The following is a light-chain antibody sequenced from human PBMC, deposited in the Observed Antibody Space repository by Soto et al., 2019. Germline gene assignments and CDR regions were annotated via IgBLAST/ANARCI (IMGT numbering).Light chain of an antibody. CDR3: RSYTSSSTSVV. J-gene: IGLJ2*01. CDR2: DVS. V-gene: IGLV2-14*01. Sequence: QSVLTQPASVSGSPGQSITISCTGTSSDVGGYNYVSWYQQHPGKAPKLMIYDVSNRPSGVSNRLSGSKSGNTASLTISGLQAEDEADYYCRSYTSSSTSVVFGGGTKLTVL. CDR1: SSDVGGYNY.